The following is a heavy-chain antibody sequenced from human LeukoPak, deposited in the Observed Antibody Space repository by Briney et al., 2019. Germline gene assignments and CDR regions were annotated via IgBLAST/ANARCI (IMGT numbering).Heavy chain of an antibody. Sequence: GRSLRLSCAASGFTFDDYAMHWVRQAPGKGLEWVSGISWNSGSIGYADSVKGRFTISRDNAKNSLYLQMNSLRAEDMALYYCAKETGYSSGWHGLDYWGRGTLVTVSS. D-gene: IGHD6-19*01. J-gene: IGHJ4*02. CDR2: ISWNSGSI. CDR3: AKETGYSSGWHGLDY. CDR1: GFTFDDYA. V-gene: IGHV3-9*03.